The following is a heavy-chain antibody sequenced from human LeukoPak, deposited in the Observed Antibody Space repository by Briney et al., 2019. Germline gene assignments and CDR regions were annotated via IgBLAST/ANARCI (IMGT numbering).Heavy chain of an antibody. V-gene: IGHV3-30*18. Sequence: PGGSLRLSCAASGFTFGSYAMSWVRQAPGKGLEWVAVISYDGSNKYYADSVKGRFTISRDNSKNTLYLQMNSLRAEDTAVYYCAKVDTSSSWYRPPYYYYYGMDVWGQGTTVTVSS. D-gene: IGHD6-13*01. J-gene: IGHJ6*02. CDR2: ISYDGSNK. CDR1: GFTFGSYA. CDR3: AKVDTSSSWYRPPYYYYYGMDV.